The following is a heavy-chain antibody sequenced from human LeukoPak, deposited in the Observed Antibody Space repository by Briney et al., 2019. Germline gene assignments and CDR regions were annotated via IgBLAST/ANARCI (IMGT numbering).Heavy chain of an antibody. CDR1: GFTFSGYG. CDR3: ARDHSQNFDY. V-gene: IGHV3-30*02. CDR2: IRLDGSDE. J-gene: IGHJ4*02. Sequence: GGSLRLSCAASGFTFSGYGMHWVRQAPGKGLEWVAFIRLDGSDECYGDSVKGRFTISRDNSKNTLYLQMNSLRPEDTAVYYCARDHSQNFDYWGQGTLVTVSS. D-gene: IGHD5-18*01.